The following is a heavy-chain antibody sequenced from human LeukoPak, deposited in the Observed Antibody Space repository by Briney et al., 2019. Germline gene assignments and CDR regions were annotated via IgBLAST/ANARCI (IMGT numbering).Heavy chain of an antibody. CDR3: TKLARAPRDFDY. Sequence: TGGSLRLSCAASGFTFSDHYIDWVRQAPGKGLEWVGRSRDKGNSYTTAYAASVRGRFTISRDDSKNSLYLQMNSLKIEDTAVYYCTKLARAPRDFDYWGQGTLVTASS. D-gene: IGHD3-10*01. V-gene: IGHV3-72*01. CDR2: SRDKGNSYTT. J-gene: IGHJ4*01. CDR1: GFTFSDHY.